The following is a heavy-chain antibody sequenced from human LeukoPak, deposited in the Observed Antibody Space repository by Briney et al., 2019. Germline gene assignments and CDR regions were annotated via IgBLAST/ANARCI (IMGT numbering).Heavy chain of an antibody. J-gene: IGHJ4*02. D-gene: IGHD3-10*01. Sequence: GGSLRLSCIASGFTFSSYWISWVRQAPGKGLEWVANIKQDGSEKNYVDSVMGRFTISRDNAKNSLYLQMNSLRAEDTAVYYCARGVTVMVRGVMLGKYWGQGTLVTVSS. CDR1: GFTFSSYW. CDR2: IKQDGSEK. V-gene: IGHV3-7*01. CDR3: ARGVTVMVRGVMLGKY.